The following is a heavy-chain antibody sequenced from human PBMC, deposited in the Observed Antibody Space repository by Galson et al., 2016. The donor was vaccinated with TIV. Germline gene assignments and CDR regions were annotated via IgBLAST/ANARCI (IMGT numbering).Heavy chain of an antibody. V-gene: IGHV1-18*01. CDR3: ARAAKPPVPVADI. Sequence: VKVSCKASGYGFSNYGFIWVRQAPGQGLEWVGWISSYNGHIEYAQKFQGRGTLTTDTSTSTAYMELRSLRSNDTAVYYWARAAKPPVPVADIWGQGTMVTVSS. CDR1: GYGFSNYG. CDR2: ISSYNGHI. J-gene: IGHJ3*02. D-gene: IGHD6-13*01.